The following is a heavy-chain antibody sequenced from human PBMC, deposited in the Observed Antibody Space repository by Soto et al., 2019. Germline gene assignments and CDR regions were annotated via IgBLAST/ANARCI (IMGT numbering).Heavy chain of an antibody. J-gene: IGHJ4*02. V-gene: IGHV3-53*01. D-gene: IGHD3-10*01. CDR2: IFPGGTT. Sequence: PGGSLRLSCTASGFSVNSDYMSWVRQAPGKGLEWVSLIFPGGTTYYADSVKGRFTISKDSSKSTLFLQMNNLRAEDTAIFYCARGFHYGTIDSWGQGALVTVSS. CDR1: GFSVNSDY. CDR3: ARGFHYGTIDS.